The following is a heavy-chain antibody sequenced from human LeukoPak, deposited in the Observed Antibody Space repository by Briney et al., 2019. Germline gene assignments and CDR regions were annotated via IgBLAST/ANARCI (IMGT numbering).Heavy chain of an antibody. CDR2: IIPIFGTA. J-gene: IGHJ4*02. CDR3: ARGLGDFWSGHL. CDR1: GYSLTNYY. D-gene: IGHD3-3*01. V-gene: IGHV1-69*05. Sequence: SVKVSCKAFGYSLTNYYVHWVRQAPGQGLEWMGGIIPIFGTANYAQKFQGRVTITTDESTSTAYMELSSLRSEDTAVYYCARGLGDFWSGHLWGQGTLVTVSS.